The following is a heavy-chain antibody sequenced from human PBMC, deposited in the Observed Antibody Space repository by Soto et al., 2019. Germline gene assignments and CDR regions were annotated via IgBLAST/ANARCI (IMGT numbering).Heavy chain of an antibody. V-gene: IGHV3-23*01. CDR3: AKDRLAGNFDY. J-gene: IGHJ4*02. CDR2: ISGTGVST. CDR1: GFTLNGYA. Sequence: GGSLRLSCAASGFTLNGYAMDWVRQAPGKGLECVATISGTGVSTYYADSVKGRFTISRDNSKNTLYLQMNGLRVEDMSVYYCAKDRLAGNFDYWGQGTQVTVSS.